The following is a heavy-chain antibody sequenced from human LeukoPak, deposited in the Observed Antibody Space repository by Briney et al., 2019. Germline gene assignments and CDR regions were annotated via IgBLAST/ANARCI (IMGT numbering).Heavy chain of an antibody. CDR3: ARGYCTNGVCYPFLDY. D-gene: IGHD2-8*01. CDR1: GYTFTGYY. J-gene: IGHJ4*02. Sequence: ASVKVSCKASGYTFTGYYMHWVRQAPGQGLEWMGWINPNRGGKNYAQKFQGRVTMTRDTSISTAYMELSRLRSDDTAVYYCARGYCTNGVCYPFLDYWGQGTLVTVSS. V-gene: IGHV1-2*02. CDR2: INPNRGGK.